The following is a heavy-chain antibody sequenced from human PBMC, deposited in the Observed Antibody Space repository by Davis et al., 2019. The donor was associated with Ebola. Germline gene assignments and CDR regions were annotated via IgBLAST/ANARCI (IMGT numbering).Heavy chain of an antibody. V-gene: IGHV4-39*07. D-gene: IGHD5-18*01. CDR3: ASRWIQLWMNWFDP. J-gene: IGHJ5*02. CDR2: INHSGST. Sequence: PSETLSLTCTVSGGSISSSSYYWSWIRQPPGKGLEWIGEINHSGSTNYNPSLKSRVTISVDTSKNQFSLKLSSVTAADTAVYYCASRWIQLWMNWFDPWGQGTLVTVSS. CDR1: GGSISSSSYY.